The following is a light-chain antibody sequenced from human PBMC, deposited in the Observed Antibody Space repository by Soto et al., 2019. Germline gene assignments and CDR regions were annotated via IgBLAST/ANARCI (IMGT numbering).Light chain of an antibody. Sequence: EIVLTQSPATLSLSPGERATLSCRASQSVSSYLAWYQQKPGQAPRLLIYDASNRATGIPARFSGSGSGTDFTPTISSLEPEDFAVYYCQQRSNWPPTFGGGTRLEIK. CDR1: QSVSSY. CDR2: DAS. J-gene: IGKJ5*01. CDR3: QQRSNWPPT. V-gene: IGKV3-11*01.